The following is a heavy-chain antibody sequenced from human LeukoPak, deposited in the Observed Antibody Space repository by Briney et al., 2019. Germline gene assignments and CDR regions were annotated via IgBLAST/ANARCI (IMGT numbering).Heavy chain of an antibody. Sequence: ASVKLWCKASGYTLTSYFIHWVRQAPGQGLEWMGIINPSGGSTSYAQKFQGRVTMTRGTSTSTVYMELSRLRSDDTAVYYCARTYSSGWFNAFDIWGQGTMVTVSP. CDR1: GYTLTSYF. CDR3: ARTYSSGWFNAFDI. V-gene: IGHV1-46*01. CDR2: INPSGGST. J-gene: IGHJ3*02. D-gene: IGHD6-19*01.